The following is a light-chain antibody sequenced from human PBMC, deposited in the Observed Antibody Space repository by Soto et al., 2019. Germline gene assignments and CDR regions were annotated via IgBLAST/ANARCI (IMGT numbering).Light chain of an antibody. CDR1: ESVSSSESGSTN. CDR2: GAS. CDR3: QQRSNWPGT. J-gene: IGKJ1*01. Sequence: EIVLTQSPGTLALSPGERATLSCRASESVSSSESGSTNLAWYQQKPGQAPRLLVYGASTRATGIPGRSSGSGSGTEFTLTISSLEPEDFAVYYCQQRSNWPGTFGQGTKVDIK. V-gene: IGKV3D-20*02.